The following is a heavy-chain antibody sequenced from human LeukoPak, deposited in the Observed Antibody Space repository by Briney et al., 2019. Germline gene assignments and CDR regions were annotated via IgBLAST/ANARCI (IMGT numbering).Heavy chain of an antibody. V-gene: IGHV3-21*01. D-gene: IGHD2-8*01. CDR1: GFTFSSYG. CDR3: ATYLQRVCSKGVCSDY. J-gene: IGHJ4*02. CDR2: IDSSSSSSNI. Sequence: GGSLRLSCAASGFTFSSYGMQWVRQAPGKGLEWVSVIDSSSSSSNIHYADSVKGRFTISRDNAKNSLYLQMSSLRVEDTAVYFCATYLQRVCSKGVCSDYWGQGTLVTVSS.